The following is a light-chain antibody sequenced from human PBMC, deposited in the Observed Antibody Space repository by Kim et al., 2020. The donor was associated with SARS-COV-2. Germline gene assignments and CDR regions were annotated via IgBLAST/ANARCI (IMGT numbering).Light chain of an antibody. Sequence: SASVGDSVTIPCRASQGVSSWLAWYQQKPGKAPKLLIYAAFRLQSGVPSRFSGSGSGTDFTLTISSLQPEDFATYYCQQTNSLITFGQGTRLEIK. J-gene: IGKJ5*01. CDR1: QGVSSW. CDR3: QQTNSLIT. V-gene: IGKV1-12*01. CDR2: AAF.